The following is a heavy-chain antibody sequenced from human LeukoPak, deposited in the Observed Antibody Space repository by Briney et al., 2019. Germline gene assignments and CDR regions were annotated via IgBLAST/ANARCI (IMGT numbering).Heavy chain of an antibody. Sequence: GGSLRLSCAASGFTSSSYSMNWVRQGPGKGLEWVSSISSSSSYIYYADSVKGRFTISRDNAKNSLYLQMNSLSAEDTAVYYCARLMVAATPHGAFDIWGQGTMVTVSS. CDR1: GFTSSSYS. V-gene: IGHV3-21*01. J-gene: IGHJ3*02. CDR3: ARLMVAATPHGAFDI. D-gene: IGHD2-15*01. CDR2: ISSSSSYI.